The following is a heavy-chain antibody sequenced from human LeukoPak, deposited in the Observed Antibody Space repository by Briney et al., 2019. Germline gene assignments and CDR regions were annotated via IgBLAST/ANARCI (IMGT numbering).Heavy chain of an antibody. J-gene: IGHJ3*01. CDR3: AIHDYHSNSDAFHV. Sequence: GGSLRLSCAASGFTFSNYWMTWVRQAPGKGLEWVANIKEDGSEIYYVDSVKGRFTISRDNAKKSLYLQMNSLRAEDTAVYYCAIHDYHSNSDAFHVWGQGTMVTVSS. CDR2: IKEDGSEI. V-gene: IGHV3-7*02. D-gene: IGHD4-23*01. CDR1: GFTFSNYW.